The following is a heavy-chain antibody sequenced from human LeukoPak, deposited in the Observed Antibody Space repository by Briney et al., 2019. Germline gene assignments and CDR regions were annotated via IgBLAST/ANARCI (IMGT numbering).Heavy chain of an antibody. J-gene: IGHJ5*02. CDR1: GGTFRSYT. CDR3: ATLVGATTNWFDL. D-gene: IGHD1-26*01. CDR2: IIPILGIA. Sequence: SVKVSCKASGGTFRSYTISWVRQAPGQGLEWMGRIIPILGIANYAQKFQGRVTITADKSTSTAYMELSSLRSEDTAVYYCATLVGATTNWFDLWGQGTLVTVSS. V-gene: IGHV1-69*02.